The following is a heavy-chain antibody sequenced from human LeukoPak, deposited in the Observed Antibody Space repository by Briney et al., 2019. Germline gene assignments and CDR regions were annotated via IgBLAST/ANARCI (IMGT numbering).Heavy chain of an antibody. CDR1: GYTFTGYY. V-gene: IGHV1-2*02. Sequence: ASVKVSCKASGYTFTGYYMHWVRQAPGQGLEWMGWINPNSGGTNYAQKFQGRVTMTRDTSISTAYMELSRLRSDDTAVYYCARDFLFITNSAQIDGGAFGIWGQGTMVTVSS. J-gene: IGHJ3*02. D-gene: IGHD3-22*01. CDR2: INPNSGGT. CDR3: ARDFLFITNSAQIDGGAFGI.